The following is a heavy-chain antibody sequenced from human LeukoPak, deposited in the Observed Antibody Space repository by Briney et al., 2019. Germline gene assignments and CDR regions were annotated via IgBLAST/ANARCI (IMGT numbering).Heavy chain of an antibody. Sequence: HPGRSLRLSCAASGFTFSSYAMHWVRQAPGKGLEWVAVISYDGSNKYYADSVKGRFTISRDNSKNTLYLQMNSLRAEDTAVYYCARDSGGSHTARWFDPWGQGTLVTVSS. CDR3: ARDSGGSHTARWFDP. D-gene: IGHD1-26*01. CDR2: ISYDGSNK. CDR1: GFTFSSYA. V-gene: IGHV3-30-3*01. J-gene: IGHJ5*02.